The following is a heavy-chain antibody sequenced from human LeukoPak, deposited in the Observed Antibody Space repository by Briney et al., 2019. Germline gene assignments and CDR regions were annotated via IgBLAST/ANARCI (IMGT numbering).Heavy chain of an antibody. V-gene: IGHV1-69*05. Sequence: SVKVSCKASGGTFSSYAISWVRQARGQGLEWMGWIIPIFGTANYAQKFQGGVTITTDESTSTAYMELSSLRSEDTAVYYCARSFPDIVVVPAAIRGAFDIWGQGKMVTVSS. D-gene: IGHD2-2*02. CDR2: IIPIFGTA. CDR3: ARSFPDIVVVPAAIRGAFDI. J-gene: IGHJ3*02. CDR1: GGTFSSYA.